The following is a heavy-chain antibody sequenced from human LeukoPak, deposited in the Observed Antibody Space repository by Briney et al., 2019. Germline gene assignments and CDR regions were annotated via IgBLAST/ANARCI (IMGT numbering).Heavy chain of an antibody. D-gene: IGHD3-9*01. CDR2: IIPIFGTA. CDR1: GGTFSSYA. Sequence: SVKVSCKASGGTFSSYAISWVRQAPGQGLEWMGGIIPIFGTANYAQKFQGRVTITADKSTSTAYMELSSLRSEDTAVYYCVRAIDYDILTGSPYYFDYWGQGTLVTVSS. CDR3: VRAIDYDILTGSPYYFDY. J-gene: IGHJ4*02. V-gene: IGHV1-69*06.